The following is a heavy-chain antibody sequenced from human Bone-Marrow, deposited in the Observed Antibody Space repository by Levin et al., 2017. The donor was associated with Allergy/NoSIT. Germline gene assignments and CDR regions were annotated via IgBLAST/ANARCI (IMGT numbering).Heavy chain of an antibody. CDR2: VFHTGNT. CDR1: GFTFSDYY. J-gene: IGHJ4*02. CDR3: ARENGARPDSDY. V-gene: IGHV4-38-2*02. Sequence: SCAASGFTFSDYYMSWIRQPPGKGLEWIGNVFHTGNTDYNPSLKSRITISVDTSKNQFSLELRSVTAADTAVYYCARENGARPDSDYWGQGTLVTVSS. D-gene: IGHD6-6*01.